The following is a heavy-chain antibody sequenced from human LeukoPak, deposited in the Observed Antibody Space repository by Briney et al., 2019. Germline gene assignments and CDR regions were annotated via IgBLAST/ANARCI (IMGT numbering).Heavy chain of an antibody. V-gene: IGHV4-34*01. J-gene: IGHJ5*02. CDR2: INHSGRT. CDR3: ARPLGYCSTSTCPQSWFDP. D-gene: IGHD2-2*01. Sequence: GSLRLSCAASGFTLSSYAMTWIRQSPGKGLEWIGEINHSGRTNYNPSLKSRVTISVDTSKNQFSLKLSSVTAADTAVYYCARPLGYCSTSTCPQSWFDPWGQGTLVTVSS. CDR1: GFTLSSYA.